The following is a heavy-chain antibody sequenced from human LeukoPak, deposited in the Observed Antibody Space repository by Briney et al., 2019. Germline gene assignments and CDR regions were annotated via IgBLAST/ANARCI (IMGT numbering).Heavy chain of an antibody. J-gene: IGHJ4*02. Sequence: SETLSLTCTVSGGSISSYYWSWIRQPPGKGLEWIGHIYYSGSTNYNPSLESRVTISVDMSKNQFSLKLSSVTAADTAVYYCAREYSSGWSGAGYWGQGTLVTVSS. CDR2: IYYSGST. CDR3: AREYSSGWSGAGY. V-gene: IGHV4-59*01. CDR1: GGSISSYY. D-gene: IGHD6-19*01.